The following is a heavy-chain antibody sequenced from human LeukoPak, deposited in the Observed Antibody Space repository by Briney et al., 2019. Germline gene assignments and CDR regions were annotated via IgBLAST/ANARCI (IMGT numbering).Heavy chain of an antibody. CDR3: ASTPSGSSAWYYFDK. CDR2: LHYSGSA. Sequence: SETLSLTCTVSGGSISSSSYYWGWIRQPPGKGLEWIASLHYSGSAYYNPPLRSRVTISVDTSKKQFSLKLSSVTAADTAVYYCASTPSGSSAWYYFDKWGQGTLVTVSS. V-gene: IGHV4-39*01. CDR1: GGSISSSSYY. J-gene: IGHJ4*02. D-gene: IGHD6-19*01.